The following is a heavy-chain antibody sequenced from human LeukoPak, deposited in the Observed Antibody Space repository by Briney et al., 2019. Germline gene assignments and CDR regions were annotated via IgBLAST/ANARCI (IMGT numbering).Heavy chain of an antibody. V-gene: IGHV1-46*01. CDR2: INPTGGST. Sequence: ASVKVSCKASGYTFTSYDINWVRQAPGQGLEWMGIINPTGGSTNYAQKFEGRVTMTRDTSTSTVYMELSSLRSEDTAVYYCARERYCSGGNCFVTYYYGMDVWGQGTTVTVSS. CDR1: GYTFTSYD. CDR3: ARERYCSGGNCFVTYYYGMDV. D-gene: IGHD2-15*01. J-gene: IGHJ6*02.